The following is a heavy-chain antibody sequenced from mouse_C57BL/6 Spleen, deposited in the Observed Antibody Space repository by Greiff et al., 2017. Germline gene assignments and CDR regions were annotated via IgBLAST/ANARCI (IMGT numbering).Heavy chain of an antibody. CDR2: IYPSDSET. V-gene: IGHV1-61*01. CDR1: GYTFTSYW. J-gene: IGHJ4*01. D-gene: IGHD2-5*01. CDR3: ARVGAYYSNYPYYAMDY. Sequence: VQLQQPGAELVRPGSSVKLSCKASGYTFTSYWMDWVKQRPGQGLEWIGNIYPSDSETHYNQKFKDKATLTVDKSSSTAYMQLSSLTSEDSAVYYCARVGAYYSNYPYYAMDYWGQGTSVTVSS.